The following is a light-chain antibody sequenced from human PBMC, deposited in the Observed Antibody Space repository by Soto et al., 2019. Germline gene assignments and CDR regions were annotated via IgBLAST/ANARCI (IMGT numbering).Light chain of an antibody. CDR3: CSYAGSYTRYV. CDR1: SSDLGNYDY. Sequence: QSALTQPASVSGSPGQSITISCTGASSDLGNYDYVSWYQQHPGKAPKLIIYEVTNRPSGVSSRFSGSKSGNTASLTISGLQADDEADYYCCSYAGSYTRYVFGTGTKVTV. J-gene: IGLJ1*01. V-gene: IGLV2-14*01. CDR2: EVT.